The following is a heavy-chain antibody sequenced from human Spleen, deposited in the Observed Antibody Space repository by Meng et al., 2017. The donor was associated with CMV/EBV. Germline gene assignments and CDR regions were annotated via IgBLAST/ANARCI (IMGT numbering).Heavy chain of an antibody. CDR3: ARDYYNSSGWGGFDP. Sequence: ESPKISCSASGFTFSTYWMSWVRQAPGKGLEWVANMNQDGSEKYYVDSVKGRFTISRDNAKNSLYLQMNSLRAEDTAIYYCARDYYNSSGWGGFDPWGQGTLVTVSS. CDR2: MNQDGSEK. CDR1: GFTFSTYW. V-gene: IGHV3-7*01. D-gene: IGHD3-22*01. J-gene: IGHJ5*02.